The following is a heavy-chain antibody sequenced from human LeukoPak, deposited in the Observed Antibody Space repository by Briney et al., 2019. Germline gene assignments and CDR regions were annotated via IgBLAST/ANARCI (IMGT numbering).Heavy chain of an antibody. CDR1: GYSFTSYW. CDR3: ARPYCSGGSCTDYYYMDV. J-gene: IGHJ6*03. Sequence: GESLKISCKGSGYSFTSYWIGWVRQMPGKGLEWMGIIYPGDSDTRYSPSFQGQVTISADKSISTAYLQWSSLKASDTAMYYCARPYCSGGSCTDYYYMDVWGKGTTVTVSS. D-gene: IGHD2-15*01. V-gene: IGHV5-51*01. CDR2: IYPGDSDT.